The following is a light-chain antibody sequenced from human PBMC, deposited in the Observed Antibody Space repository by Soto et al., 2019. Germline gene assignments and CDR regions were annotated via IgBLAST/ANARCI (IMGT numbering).Light chain of an antibody. CDR2: GDN. Sequence: NFMLTQPHSVSESPGKTVTISCTRSSGSIASNYVQWYQQRPGSAPTTVIYGDNKRPSGVPDRFSGSIDSSSNSASLTISGLKTEDEADYYCQSYDSSNVVFGGGTKLTVL. V-gene: IGLV6-57*04. CDR1: SGSIASNY. CDR3: QSYDSSNVV. J-gene: IGLJ2*01.